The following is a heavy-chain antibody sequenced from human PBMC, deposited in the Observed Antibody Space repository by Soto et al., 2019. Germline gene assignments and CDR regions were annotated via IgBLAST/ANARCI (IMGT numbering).Heavy chain of an antibody. CDR2: IYYSGST. D-gene: IGHD3-22*01. J-gene: IGHJ3*02. CDR1: GGSISSSSYY. V-gene: IGHV4-39*01. CDR3: ARLTRRVIVVDDDAFDI. Sequence: QLQLQESGPGLVKPSETLSLTCTVSGGSISSSSYYWGWIRQPPGKGLEWIGSIYYSGSTYYNPSLKSRVTISVDTSKNQFSLKLSSVTAADTAVYYCARLTRRVIVVDDDAFDIWGQGTMVTVSS.